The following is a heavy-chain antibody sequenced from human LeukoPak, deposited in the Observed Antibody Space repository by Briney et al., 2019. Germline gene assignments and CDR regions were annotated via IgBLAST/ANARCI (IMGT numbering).Heavy chain of an antibody. D-gene: IGHD5-24*01. CDR3: ARVRDGYNDAYDV. Sequence: ASVKVSCKTSGYTFTGNFMHWVRQAPGQGLEWMGVIKPGGDSTSSARIFQGRVYMTSDTSTSTVYMELSGLRSDDTAVYYCARVRDGYNDAYDVWGQGTMVTVPS. J-gene: IGHJ3*01. CDR1: GYTFTGNF. CDR2: IKPGGDST. V-gene: IGHV1-46*01.